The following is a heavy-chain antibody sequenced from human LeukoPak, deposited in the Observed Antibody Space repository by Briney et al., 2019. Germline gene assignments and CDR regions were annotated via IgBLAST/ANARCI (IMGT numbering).Heavy chain of an antibody. CDR1: GGSISSNY. CDR2: IYYSGST. D-gene: IGHD3-22*01. V-gene: IGHV4-59*01. Sequence: SETLSLTCTVSGGSISSNYWSWIRQPPGEGLEWIGYIYYSGSTIYNPSLKSRVTISVDTSKDQFSLKLSSVTAADTAVYYCARRAYSSGYYYFDYWGQGTLVTVSS. J-gene: IGHJ4*02. CDR3: ARRAYSSGYYYFDY.